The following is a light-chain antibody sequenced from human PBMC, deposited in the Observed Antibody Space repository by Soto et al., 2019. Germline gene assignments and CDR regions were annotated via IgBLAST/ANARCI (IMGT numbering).Light chain of an antibody. V-gene: IGKV3-11*01. Sequence: VVMTQSPAALSLYPGERATLSCMTSLSVSVYLDWYQQKPGQAPRLLISDASNRATGIPARFSGSGSGTDFTLTISSLEPEDFAVYYCQQLKYWPPITFGRGARPEIK. CDR2: DAS. CDR3: QQLKYWPPIT. CDR1: LSVSVY. J-gene: IGKJ5*01.